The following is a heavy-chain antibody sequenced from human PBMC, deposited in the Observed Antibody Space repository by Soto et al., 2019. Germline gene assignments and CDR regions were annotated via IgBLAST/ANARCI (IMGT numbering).Heavy chain of an antibody. CDR3: AKDSINPNGIYDHFDI. D-gene: IGHD3-3*01. CDR1: GFTFSEFA. Sequence: EAQLLESGGGLVQPEGSLRLSCAASGFTFSEFAMSWVRQAPGKGLEWVSVIDGNDGGGTYADSVKGRFTVSRDNSKSTLYLQMDSLRAEDTAIYYCAKDSINPNGIYDHFDIWGQGTMVTVAS. V-gene: IGHV3-23*01. CDR2: IDGNDGGG. J-gene: IGHJ3*02.